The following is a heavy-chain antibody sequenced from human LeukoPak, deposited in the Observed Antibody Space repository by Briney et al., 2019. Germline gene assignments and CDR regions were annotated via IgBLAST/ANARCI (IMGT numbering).Heavy chain of an antibody. V-gene: IGHV5-51*01. J-gene: IGHJ4*02. CDR2: IYPGDSDT. CDR1: GYSFTSYW. Sequence: ESLKISCKGSGYSFTSYWIGWVRQMPGKGLEWMGIIYPGDSDTRYSPSFQGQVTISADKSISTAYLQWSSLKASDTAMYYCARHRAVAATLYYFDYWGQGTLVTVSS. D-gene: IGHD6-19*01. CDR3: ARHRAVAATLYYFDY.